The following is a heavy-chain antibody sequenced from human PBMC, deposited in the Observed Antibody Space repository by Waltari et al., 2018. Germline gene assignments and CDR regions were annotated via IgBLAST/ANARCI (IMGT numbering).Heavy chain of an antibody. CDR3: ARARGYYDSSGYYRYNWFDP. CDR1: GFTFSSYW. CDR2: INGDGSST. D-gene: IGHD3-22*01. V-gene: IGHV3-74*01. Sequence: EVQLVESGGGLVQPGGSLRLSCAASGFTFSSYWMHWVRHAPGKGLGWVSRINGDGSSTSYSDSVKGRFTISRDNAKNTLYLQMNILGAEDTALYYCARARGYYDSSGYYRYNWFDPWGQGTLVTVSS. J-gene: IGHJ5*02.